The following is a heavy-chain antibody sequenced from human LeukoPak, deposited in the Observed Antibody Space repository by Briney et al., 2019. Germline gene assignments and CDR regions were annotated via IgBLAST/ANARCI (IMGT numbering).Heavy chain of an antibody. D-gene: IGHD1-1*01. CDR2: ISLDGNNE. CDR3: ARDLSGHWTYDY. CDR1: GFIVSGDF. Sequence: GGSLRLSCAASGFIVSGDFMSWVRQAPGKGLEWVAVISLDGNNEYYADSVKGRFPLSRDNSMNTLYLQLNSLRTEDTAMYYCARDLSGHWTYDYWGQGTLVTVSS. V-gene: IGHV3-30-3*01. J-gene: IGHJ4*01.